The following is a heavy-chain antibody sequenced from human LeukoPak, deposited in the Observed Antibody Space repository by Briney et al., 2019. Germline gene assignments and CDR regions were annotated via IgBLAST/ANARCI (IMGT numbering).Heavy chain of an antibody. V-gene: IGHV3-7*01. CDR1: GFTFSSYW. CDR2: IKQDGSEK. CDR3: ARPLDYGLAYDAFDI. D-gene: IGHD4-17*01. Sequence: GGSLRLSCAASGFTFSSYWMSWVRQAPGKGLEWVANIKQDGSEKYYVDSVKGRFTISRDNAKNSLYLQMNSLRAEDTAVYYCARPLDYGLAYDAFDIWGQGTMVTVSS. J-gene: IGHJ3*02.